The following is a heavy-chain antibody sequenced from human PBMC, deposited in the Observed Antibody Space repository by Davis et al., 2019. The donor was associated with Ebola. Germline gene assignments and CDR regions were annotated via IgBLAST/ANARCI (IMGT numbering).Heavy chain of an antibody. V-gene: IGHV3-49*03. J-gene: IGHJ4*02. CDR1: GFTFGDYA. Sequence: GESLKISCTASGFTFGDYAMSWFRQAPGKGLEWVGFIRSKAYGGTTEYAASVKGRFTISRHDSKSIAYLQMNSLKTEDTAVYYCARRVSGSYSSREDHWGQGTLVTVSS. D-gene: IGHD1-26*01. CDR3: ARRVSGSYSSREDH. CDR2: IRSKAYGGTT.